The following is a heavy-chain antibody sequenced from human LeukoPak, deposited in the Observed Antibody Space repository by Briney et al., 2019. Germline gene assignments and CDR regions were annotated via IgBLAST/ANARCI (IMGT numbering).Heavy chain of an antibody. CDR3: ARDWEYCSSTSGHCSYYYYYYMDV. CDR2: ISYDGSNK. CDR1: GFTFSSYA. D-gene: IGHD2-2*01. Sequence: GGSLRLSCAASGFTFSSYAMHWVRQAPGKGLEWVAVISYDGSNKYYADSVKGRFTISRDNSKNTLYLQMNSLRAEDTAVYYCARDWEYCSSTSGHCSYYYYYYMDVWGKGTTVTVSS. J-gene: IGHJ6*03. V-gene: IGHV3-30*01.